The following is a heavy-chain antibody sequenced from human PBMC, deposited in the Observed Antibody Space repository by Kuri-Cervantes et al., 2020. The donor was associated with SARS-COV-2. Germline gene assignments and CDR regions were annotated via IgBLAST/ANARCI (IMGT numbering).Heavy chain of an antibody. CDR2: INAGNGNT. CDR3: ARGGIVTIRTGSEPPLS. D-gene: IGHD3-16*02. Sequence: ASVKVSCKASGYTFTSYAMHWVRQAPGQRLEWMGWINAGNGNTKYSQKFQGRVTITRDTSTSTVYMELSSLRSEDTAVYYCARGGIVTIRTGSEPPLSWGQGTLVTVSS. J-gene: IGHJ5*02. V-gene: IGHV1-3*01. CDR1: GYTFTSYA.